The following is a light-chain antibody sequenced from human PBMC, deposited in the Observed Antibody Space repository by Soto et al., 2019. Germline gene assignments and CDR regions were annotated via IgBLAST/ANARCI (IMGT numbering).Light chain of an antibody. V-gene: IGKV1-27*01. J-gene: IGKJ3*01. CDR1: QAISSH. CDR2: AAS. CDR3: QKYDSGLAFT. Sequence: DIQLTQSPSFLSASVGGRVTITCRSSQAISSHLAWYQQKPGKVPKLLIYAASTLQSGVPSRFSGSGSGTDFTLTISSLQPEDVATYYCQKYDSGLAFTFGPGTKVDIK.